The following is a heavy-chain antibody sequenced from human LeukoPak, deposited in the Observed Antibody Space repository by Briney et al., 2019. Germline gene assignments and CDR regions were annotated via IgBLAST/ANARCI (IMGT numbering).Heavy chain of an antibody. CDR2: INWNGDST. CDR1: GFTFDDYG. J-gene: IGHJ4*02. Sequence: RPGGSLRLSREASGFTFDDYGMSWVRQGPGKGLEWVSNINWNGDSTSYGDSVKGRFTISRDNAKNSLYLQMNSLRAEDTAFYFCARGTMTTVTTSFHDWGQGTLVTVSS. CDR3: ARGTMTTVTTSFHD. V-gene: IGHV3-20*04. D-gene: IGHD4-17*01.